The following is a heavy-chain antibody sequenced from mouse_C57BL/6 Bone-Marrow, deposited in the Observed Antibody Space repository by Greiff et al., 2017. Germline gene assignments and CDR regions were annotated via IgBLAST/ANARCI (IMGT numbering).Heavy chain of an antibody. V-gene: IGHV2-2*01. CDR1: GFSLTSYG. CDR2: IWSGGST. D-gene: IGHD2-3*01. J-gene: IGHJ4*01. CDR3: ARPDGYLYYYAMDY. Sequence: VKLVESGPGLVQPSQSLSITCTVSGFSLTSYGVHWVRQSPGKGLEWLGVIWSGGSTDYNAAFISRLSISKDNSKSQVFFKMNSLHADDTAIYYCARPDGYLYYYAMDYWGQGTSVTVSS.